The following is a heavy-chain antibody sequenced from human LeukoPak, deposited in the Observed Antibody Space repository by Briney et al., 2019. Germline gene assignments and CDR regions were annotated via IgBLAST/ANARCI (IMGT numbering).Heavy chain of an antibody. CDR2: IYTSGST. V-gene: IGHV4-61*02. CDR1: GGSISSGSYY. CDR3: ARAYFTDGMDV. Sequence: SQTLSLTCTVSGGSISSGSYYWSWIRQPAGKGLEWIGRIYTSGSTNYNPSLKSRVTISVDTSKNQFSLKLSSVTAADTAVYYCARAYFTDGMDVWGQGTTVTVSS. D-gene: IGHD2/OR15-2a*01. J-gene: IGHJ6*02.